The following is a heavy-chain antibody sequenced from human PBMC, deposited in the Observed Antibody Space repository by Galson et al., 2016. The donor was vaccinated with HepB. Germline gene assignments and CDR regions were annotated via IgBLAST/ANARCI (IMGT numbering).Heavy chain of an antibody. J-gene: IGHJ4*02. V-gene: IGHV3-23*01. CDR3: ARDRGDSGYPVFAF. CDR2: ISGTGNSK. Sequence: SLRLSCAASGFTFRTYAMSWVRQVAGKGLEWVSGISGTGNSKYYGDSVKGRFAISRDNARSALYLQMDSLRDEDTAVYYCARDRGDSGYPVFAFWGQGVLVTVSS. CDR1: GFTFRTYA. D-gene: IGHD5-12*01.